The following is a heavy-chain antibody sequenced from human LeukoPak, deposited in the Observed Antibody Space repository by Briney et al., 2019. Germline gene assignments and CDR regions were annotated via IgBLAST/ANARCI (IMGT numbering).Heavy chain of an antibody. V-gene: IGHV1-69*13. J-gene: IGHJ5*02. D-gene: IGHD3-22*01. CDR2: IIPIFGTA. CDR1: VGTFSTYA. Sequence: SVTVSCKASVGTFSTYAISWVRQAPGQGLEWMGGIIPIFGTANYAQKFQGRVTITADESTSTAYMELSSLRSEDTAVYYCARDSPSHYYDSSGPHWFDPWGQGTLVTVSS. CDR3: ARDSPSHYYDSSGPHWFDP.